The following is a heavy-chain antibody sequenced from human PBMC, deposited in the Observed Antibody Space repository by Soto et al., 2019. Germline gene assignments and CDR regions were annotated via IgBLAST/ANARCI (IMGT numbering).Heavy chain of an antibody. J-gene: IGHJ4*02. CDR3: ARLLLSYSGYFDY. CDR2: IYYSGST. D-gene: IGHD1-26*01. CDR1: GGSISSYY. Sequence: SETLSLTCTVSGGSISSYYWSWIREPPGKGLEWIGYIYYSGSTNYNPSLKSRVTISVDTSKNQFSLKLSSVTAADTAVYYCARLLLSYSGYFDYWGQGTLVTVSS. V-gene: IGHV4-59*08.